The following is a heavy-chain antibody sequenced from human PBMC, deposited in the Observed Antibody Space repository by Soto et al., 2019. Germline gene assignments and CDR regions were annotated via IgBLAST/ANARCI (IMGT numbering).Heavy chain of an antibody. CDR1: GDSFSKYT. Sequence: ASVKVSCKASGDSFSKYTVNWVRQAPRQGLEWMGGIIPRFGTTNFAPTLQGRVTITADQSMNTVYMELSSLRSEDTALYYCARERGLYSSGRSQLGCWGQGTRSTVSS. J-gene: IGHJ4*02. CDR3: ARERGLYSSGRSQLGC. V-gene: IGHV1-69*13. CDR2: IIPRFGTT. D-gene: IGHD6-19*01.